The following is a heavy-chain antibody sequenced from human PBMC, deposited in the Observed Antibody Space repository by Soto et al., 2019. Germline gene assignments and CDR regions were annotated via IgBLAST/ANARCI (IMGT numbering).Heavy chain of an antibody. CDR2: ISYDGSNK. D-gene: IGHD6-19*01. CDR1: GFTFSSYG. V-gene: IGHV3-30*18. Sequence: QVQLVESGGGVVQPGRSLRLSCAASGFTFSSYGMHWVRQAPGKGLEWVAVISYDGSNKYYADSVKGRLTISRDNSKNTLYLQMNSLRAEDTAVYYCAKVDRSGWYDYWGQGTLVTVSS. CDR3: AKVDRSGWYDY. J-gene: IGHJ4*02.